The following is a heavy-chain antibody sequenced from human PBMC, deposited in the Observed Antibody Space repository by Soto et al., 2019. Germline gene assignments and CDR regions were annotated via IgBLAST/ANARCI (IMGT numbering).Heavy chain of an antibody. D-gene: IGHD6-13*01. V-gene: IGHV3-23*01. Sequence: PGGSLRLSCAASGFTFSSYAMSWVRQAPGKGLEWVSAISGSGGSTYYADSVKGRFTISRDNSKNTLYLQMNSLRAEDTAVYYCAKDRRIAAAGTPVDWFDPWGQGTLVTVSS. CDR1: GFTFSSYA. CDR2: ISGSGGST. CDR3: AKDRRIAAAGTPVDWFDP. J-gene: IGHJ5*02.